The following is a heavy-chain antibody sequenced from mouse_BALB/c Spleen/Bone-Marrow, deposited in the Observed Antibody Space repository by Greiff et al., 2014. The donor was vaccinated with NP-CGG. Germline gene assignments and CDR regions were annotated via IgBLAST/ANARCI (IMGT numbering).Heavy chain of an antibody. J-gene: IGHJ3*01. Sequence: EVQLQQSGAELVKPGASVKLSCTASGFNIKDTYMHWVKQRPEQGLEWIGRIDPANGNIKYDPKFQGKATITADTSSNTAYLRLSSLTSEDTAVYYCAPYYYGRWFANWGQGTLVTVSA. D-gene: IGHD1-1*01. CDR2: IDPANGNI. V-gene: IGHV14-3*02. CDR1: GFNIKDTY. CDR3: APYYYGRWFAN.